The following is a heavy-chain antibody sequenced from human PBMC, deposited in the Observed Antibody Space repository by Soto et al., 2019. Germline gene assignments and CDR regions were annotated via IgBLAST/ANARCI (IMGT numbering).Heavy chain of an antibody. D-gene: IGHD4-4*01. CDR3: AKGVYDYTF. J-gene: IGHJ4*01. V-gene: IGHV1-18*01. CDR1: GYTFSTHG. Sequence: QIQLVQSGAEVKRPGASVKVSCKASGYTFSTHGITWVRQAPGQGLEWMGWISAFNGNSKYAQKFQGRVTMTTDTSTATAYMELRSLRFDDTAVYYCAKGVYDYTFWGHGTLVTVSS. CDR2: ISAFNGNS.